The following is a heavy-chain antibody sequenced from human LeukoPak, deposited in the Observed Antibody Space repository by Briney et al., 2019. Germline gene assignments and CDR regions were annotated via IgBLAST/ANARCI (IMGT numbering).Heavy chain of an antibody. D-gene: IGHD3-16*02. V-gene: IGHV1-46*01. J-gene: IGHJ3*02. CDR2: INPSAGST. CDR3: AMLRLGELSLLANAYDI. Sequence: ASVKVSCKASGYTFTRYTFTNYYMHWVRQAPGQGLEWMGIINPSAGSTSYAQQFQGRVTMTRDTSTSTVYMEVSSLTSEDTAVYYCAMLRLGELSLLANAYDIWGQGTMVIVSS. CDR1: GYTFTRYTFTNYY.